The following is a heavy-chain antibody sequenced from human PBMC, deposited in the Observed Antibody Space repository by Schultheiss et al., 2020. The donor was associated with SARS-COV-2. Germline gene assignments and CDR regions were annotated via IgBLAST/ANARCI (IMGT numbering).Heavy chain of an antibody. V-gene: IGHV1-2*04. CDR2: INPSGGST. CDR1: GYTFTSYY. D-gene: IGHD6-19*01. Sequence: ASVKVSCKASGYTFTSYYMHWVRQAPGQGLEWMGIINPSGGSTSYAQKFQGWVTMTRDTSISTAYMELSRLRSDDTAVYYCARVKYKNLGGWGYYYYGMDVWGQGTTVTVSS. J-gene: IGHJ6*02. CDR3: ARVKYKNLGGWGYYYYGMDV.